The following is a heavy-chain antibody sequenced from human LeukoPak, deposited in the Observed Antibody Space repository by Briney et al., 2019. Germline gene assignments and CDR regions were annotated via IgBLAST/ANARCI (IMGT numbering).Heavy chain of an antibody. Sequence: GGSLRLSCAASGFTFSSYAMNWVRQAPGKGLEWVSSISSSSSYIYYADSVKGRFTISRDNAKNSLYLQMNSLRAEDTAVYYCARENYYDSSGYYKNDAFDIWGQGTMVTVSS. V-gene: IGHV3-21*01. D-gene: IGHD3-22*01. CDR2: ISSSSSYI. J-gene: IGHJ3*02. CDR3: ARENYYDSSGYYKNDAFDI. CDR1: GFTFSSYA.